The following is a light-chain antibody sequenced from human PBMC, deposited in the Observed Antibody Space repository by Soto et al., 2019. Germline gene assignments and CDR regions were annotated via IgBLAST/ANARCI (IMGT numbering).Light chain of an antibody. CDR1: QSVSSN. CDR3: QQYANWPPWT. Sequence: EIVMTQSPATLSVSPGERATLSCRASQSVSSNLAWYQQKPGQAPRLLIYGASTRATGIPARFSGSGSGTEFALTISSLQPEDFAVYYCQQYANWPPWTFGQGTKVEIK. CDR2: GAS. J-gene: IGKJ1*01. V-gene: IGKV3-15*01.